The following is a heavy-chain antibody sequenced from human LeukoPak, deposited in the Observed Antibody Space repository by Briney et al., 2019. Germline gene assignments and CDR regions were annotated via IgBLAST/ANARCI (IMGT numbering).Heavy chain of an antibody. Sequence: PSETLSLTCTVSGGSVSSGSYYWSWIRQPPGKGLEWIGYIYYSGSTNYNSSLKSRVTISVDTSKNQFSLKLSSVTAADTAVYYCARHVRDGYNGGDYFDYWGQGTLVTVSS. J-gene: IGHJ4*02. CDR2: IYYSGST. CDR3: ARHVRDGYNGGDYFDY. CDR1: GGSVSSGSYY. V-gene: IGHV4-61*01. D-gene: IGHD5-24*01.